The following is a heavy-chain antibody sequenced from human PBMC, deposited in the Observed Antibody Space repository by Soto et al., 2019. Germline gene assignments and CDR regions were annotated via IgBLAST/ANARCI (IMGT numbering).Heavy chain of an antibody. CDR3: AREVNGIQAFDY. D-gene: IGHD1-1*01. J-gene: IGHJ4*02. CDR1: GGSISSSNW. Sequence: QVQLQESGPGLVKPSGTLSLTCAVSGGSISSSNWWNWVRQPPGKGLEWIGEISNSGSTNYNPSLKSRVTLSVDKSKNHLSLKLDSVIAADTAVYYCAREVNGIQAFDYWGQGTLVTVSS. CDR2: ISNSGST. V-gene: IGHV4-4*02.